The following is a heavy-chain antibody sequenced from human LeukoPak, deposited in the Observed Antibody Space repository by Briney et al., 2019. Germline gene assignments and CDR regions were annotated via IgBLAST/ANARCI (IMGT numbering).Heavy chain of an antibody. Sequence: PGGSLRHSCAASGFTLSSYAMSRVRQAPGKGLEWVSALSGSGGSTYYADSVKGRFTISTDNSKNTLYLQMNSLRAEDTAVYYCAKDRRYFDYWGQGTLVTVSS. V-gene: IGHV3-23*01. CDR1: GFTLSSYA. CDR3: AKDRRYFDY. J-gene: IGHJ4*02. CDR2: LSGSGGST.